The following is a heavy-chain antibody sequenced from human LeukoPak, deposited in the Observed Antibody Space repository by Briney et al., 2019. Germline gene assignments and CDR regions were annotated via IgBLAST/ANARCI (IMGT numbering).Heavy chain of an antibody. D-gene: IGHD6-25*01. V-gene: IGHV3-30*02. J-gene: IGHJ4*02. CDR2: IWPDGSKK. Sequence: PGGSLRLSCAASGFTFRTYSMHWVRQAPGKGLEWVAFIWPDGSKKFYADSVKGRFTISRDNSNHTLYLQMNSQRPEDTAFYFCAKISSSAEPNFDYWGQGILLTVSS. CDR3: AKISSSAEPNFDY. CDR1: GFTFRTYS.